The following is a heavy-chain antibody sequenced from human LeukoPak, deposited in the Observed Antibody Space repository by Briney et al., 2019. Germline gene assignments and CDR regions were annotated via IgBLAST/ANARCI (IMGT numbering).Heavy chain of an antibody. CDR3: ARLTGDAFDI. Sequence: PSETLSLTCTVSGGSISSYYWNWIRQPPGKGLEWIGYIYYSGSTNYNPSLKSRVTISVDTSKNQFSLKLSSVTAADTAVYYCARLTGDAFDIWGQGTMVTVSS. J-gene: IGHJ3*02. CDR1: GGSISSYY. V-gene: IGHV4-59*01. CDR2: IYYSGST. D-gene: IGHD3-9*01.